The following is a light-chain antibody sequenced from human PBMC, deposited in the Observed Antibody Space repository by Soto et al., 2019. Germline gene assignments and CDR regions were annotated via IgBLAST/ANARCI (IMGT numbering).Light chain of an antibody. V-gene: IGKV1-39*01. CDR2: AAY. Sequence: DIQMTQSPSSLSASVGDRVTITCRASQNIRNYLNWYQQTPGQAPKLLIYAAYSLQSAVPSRFSGSGSGIAFTLTISSLQPADFATYDWQQSASTPYSFGQGTKLEIK. CDR3: QQSASTPYS. CDR1: QNIRNY. J-gene: IGKJ2*03.